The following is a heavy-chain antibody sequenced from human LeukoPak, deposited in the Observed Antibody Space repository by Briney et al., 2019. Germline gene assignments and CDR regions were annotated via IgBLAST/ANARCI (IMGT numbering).Heavy chain of an antibody. Sequence: GGSLRLSCAASGFTFEDYGMTWVRQAPGKGLEWVSGINWNGGSTGYADSVKGRFTISRDNSKNTLYLQMSSLRAEDTAVYYCAKGFYDTSGYYNYFDYWGQGTLVTVSS. J-gene: IGHJ4*02. CDR2: INWNGGST. CDR1: GFTFEDYG. V-gene: IGHV3-20*04. D-gene: IGHD3-22*01. CDR3: AKGFYDTSGYYNYFDY.